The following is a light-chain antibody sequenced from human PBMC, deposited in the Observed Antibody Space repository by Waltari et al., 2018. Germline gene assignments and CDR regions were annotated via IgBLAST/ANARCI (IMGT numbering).Light chain of an antibody. V-gene: IGLV1-40*01. CDR1: SSNIGAPYY. Sequence: QSVLTQPPSLSGAPGPRVPISCTGRSSNIGAPYYVHWYQHLPGTAPKLLIYGNTNRPSGVPDQFSGSKSGTSASLVITGLQAEDEANYYCQSYDTRLGAWVFGGGTKLTVL. J-gene: IGLJ3*02. CDR2: GNT. CDR3: QSYDTRLGAWV.